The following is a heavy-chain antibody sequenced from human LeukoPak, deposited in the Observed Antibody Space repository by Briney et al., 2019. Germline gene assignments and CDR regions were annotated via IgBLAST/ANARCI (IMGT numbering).Heavy chain of an antibody. CDR2: ISSSSSTI. CDR3: VREDSSEDY. CDR1: GFNFRSYS. J-gene: IGHJ4*02. V-gene: IGHV3-48*01. Sequence: GGSLRLSCAASGFNFRSYSMNWVRQAPGKGLEWVSYISSSSSTIYYADSVKGRFTISRDNAKNSLYLQMTRLRADDTAVYYCVREDSSEDYWGQGTLVTVSS. D-gene: IGHD6-25*01.